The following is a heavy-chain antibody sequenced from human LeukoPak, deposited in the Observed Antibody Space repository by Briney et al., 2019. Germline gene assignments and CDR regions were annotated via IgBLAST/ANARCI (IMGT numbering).Heavy chain of an antibody. D-gene: IGHD2-2*02. V-gene: IGHV4-30-4*08. CDR2: IYYSGST. CDR1: GGSISSGGYY. Sequence: KTSETLSLTCTVSGGSISSGGYYWSWIRRHPGKGLEWIGYIYYSGSTYYNPSLKSRVTISVGTSKNQFSLKLSSVTAADTAVYYCARGSRDCSGTTCYKGETDNWGQGTLVTVSS. CDR3: ARGSRDCSGTTCYKGETDN. J-gene: IGHJ4*02.